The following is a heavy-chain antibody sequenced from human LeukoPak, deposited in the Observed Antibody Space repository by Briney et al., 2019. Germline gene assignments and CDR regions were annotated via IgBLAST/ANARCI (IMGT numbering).Heavy chain of an antibody. CDR2: INPSGGST. Sequence: ASVKVSCKASGYTFTSYYMHWVRQAPGQGLEWMGIINPSGGSTSYAQKFQGRVTMTRDTSTSTVYMELSSLRSEDTAVYYCARGGAYDYVWGSYRRVFDYWGQGTLVTVSS. D-gene: IGHD3-16*02. V-gene: IGHV1-46*01. CDR3: ARGGAYDYVWGSYRRVFDY. CDR1: GYTFTSYY. J-gene: IGHJ4*02.